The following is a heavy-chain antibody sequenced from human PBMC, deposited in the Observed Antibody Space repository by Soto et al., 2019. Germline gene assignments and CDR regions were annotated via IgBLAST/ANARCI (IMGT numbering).Heavy chain of an antibody. Sequence: PSETLSLTCTVSGTSINSYYWSWIRQPPGKGLERIGYIFYSGSTNYNPSLKSRVTVSVDTSKNQFSLKLSSVTAADTAVYYCARDRYYDNSGRYYYYYGMDVWGQGTTVTVSS. V-gene: IGHV4-59*01. CDR3: ARDRYYDNSGRYYYYYGMDV. J-gene: IGHJ6*02. CDR1: GTSINSYY. CDR2: IFYSGST. D-gene: IGHD3-22*01.